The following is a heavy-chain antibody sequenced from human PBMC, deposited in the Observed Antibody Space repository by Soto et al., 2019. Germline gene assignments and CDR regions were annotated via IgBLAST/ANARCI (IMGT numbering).Heavy chain of an antibody. CDR2: IGTAGDP. CDR3: AKRSGIAVTGAEFSDL. D-gene: IGHD6-19*01. Sequence: PGGSLRLSCAASGFTFSSYDMHWVRQATGKGLEWVSAIGTAGDPYYPGSVKGRFTISRENAKNSLYLQMNSLRAGDTAVYFCAKRSGIAVTGAEFSDLWGRGTLVTSPQ. CDR1: GFTFSSYD. V-gene: IGHV3-13*05. J-gene: IGHJ2*01.